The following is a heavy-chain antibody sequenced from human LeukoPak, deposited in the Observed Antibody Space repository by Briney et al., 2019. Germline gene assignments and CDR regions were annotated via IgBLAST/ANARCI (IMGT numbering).Heavy chain of an antibody. Sequence: GGSLRLSCAASGFTFSAYHINRVRQAPGKGLEWISYISTTGTTIHYADSVKGRFAISRDNAKSSLYLQMNSLRDEDTAVYYCARVWQDYSGVDYWGQGTLVTVSS. CDR2: ISTTGTTI. V-gene: IGHV3-48*02. CDR1: GFTFSAYH. CDR3: ARVWQDYSGVDY. J-gene: IGHJ4*02. D-gene: IGHD2-21*01.